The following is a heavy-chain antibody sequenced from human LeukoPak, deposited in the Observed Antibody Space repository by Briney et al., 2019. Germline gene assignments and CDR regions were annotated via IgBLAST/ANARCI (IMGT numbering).Heavy chain of an antibody. CDR3: ARFSSLSSTSAYFDY. V-gene: IGHV4-34*01. Sequence: SETLSLTCAVYGGSFSGYYWSWIRQPPGKGLEWIGEINHSGGTNYNPSLKSRVTISVDTSKNQFSLKLSSVTAADTAVYYCARFSSLSSTSAYFDYWGQGTLVTVSS. J-gene: IGHJ4*02. CDR1: GGSFSGYY. D-gene: IGHD2-2*01. CDR2: INHSGGT.